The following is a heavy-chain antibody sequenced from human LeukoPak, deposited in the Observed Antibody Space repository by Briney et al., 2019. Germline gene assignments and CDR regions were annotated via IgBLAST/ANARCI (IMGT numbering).Heavy chain of an antibody. D-gene: IGHD6-13*01. Sequence: GGSLRLSCAASGFTFSSYSMNWVRQAPGKGLEWVGSCSSSISYIYCATSLKGRFPISRANAKNSLYLQMNSLRAEDTAVYSCASNIAAAGEVSWFDHWGQGTLVTVSS. V-gene: IGHV3-21*01. J-gene: IGHJ5*02. CDR2: CSSSISYI. CDR1: GFTFSSYS. CDR3: ASNIAAAGEVSWFDH.